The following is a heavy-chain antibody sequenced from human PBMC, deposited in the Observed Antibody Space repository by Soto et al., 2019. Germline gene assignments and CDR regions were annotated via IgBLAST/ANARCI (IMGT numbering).Heavy chain of an antibody. V-gene: IGHV3-30*18. Sequence: GGSLRLSCAASGFTFSSYGMHWVRQAPCKGLEWVAVISYDGSNKYYADSVKGRFTISRDNSKNTLYLQMNSLRAEDTAVYYCAKAPGSSYADYFDYRGQGTLVTVSS. D-gene: IGHD3-16*01. CDR2: ISYDGSNK. CDR3: AKAPGSSYADYFDY. J-gene: IGHJ4*02. CDR1: GFTFSSYG.